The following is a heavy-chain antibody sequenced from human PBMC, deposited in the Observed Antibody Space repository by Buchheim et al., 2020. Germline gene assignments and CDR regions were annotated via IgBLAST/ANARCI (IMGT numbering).Heavy chain of an antibody. V-gene: IGHV1-46*01. Sequence: QVQLVQSGAEMKKPGASVKVSCTASGYTFTSDYMHWVRQAPGQGLEWMGRINPSGGSTSYAQKFQGRVTITRDTSTSTVYMELSSMRSEDTAVYYCAREYYYDSRGYYLSYYFDYWGQGTL. CDR3: AREYYYDSRGYYLSYYFDY. J-gene: IGHJ4*02. CDR2: INPSGGST. CDR1: GYTFTSDY. D-gene: IGHD3-22*01.